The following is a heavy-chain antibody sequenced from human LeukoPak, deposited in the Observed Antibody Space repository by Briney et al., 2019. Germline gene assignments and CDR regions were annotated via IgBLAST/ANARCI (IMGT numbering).Heavy chain of an antibody. CDR2: IYHSGST. CDR1: GGSISSSNW. J-gene: IGHJ5*02. V-gene: IGHV4-4*02. CDR3: ARHKGPHIARIVLRNNWFDP. Sequence: SETLSLTCAVSGGSISSSNWWSWVRQPPGKGLEWIGEIYHSGSTNYNPSLKSRVIISADTSKNRFSLRLNSLIATDTALYYCARHKGPHIARIVLRNNWFDPWGQGILVIVSS. D-gene: IGHD3-22*01.